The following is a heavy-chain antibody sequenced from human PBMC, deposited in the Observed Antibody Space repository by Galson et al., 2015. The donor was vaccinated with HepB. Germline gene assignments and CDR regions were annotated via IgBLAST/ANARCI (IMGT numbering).Heavy chain of an antibody. CDR2: IKQDGSEK. D-gene: IGHD3-22*01. Sequence: SLRLSCAASGFTFSSYWMSWVRQAPGKGLEWVANIKQDGSEKYYVDSVKGRFTISRDNAKDSLYLQMNSLRAEDTAVYYCARAACYDSSGYYLQYFDYWGQGTLVTVSS. CDR3: ARAACYDSSGYYLQYFDY. J-gene: IGHJ4*02. V-gene: IGHV3-7*01. CDR1: GFTFSSYW.